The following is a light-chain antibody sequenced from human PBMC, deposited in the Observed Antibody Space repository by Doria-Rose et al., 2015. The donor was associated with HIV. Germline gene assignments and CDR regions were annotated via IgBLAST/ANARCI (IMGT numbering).Light chain of an antibody. CDR2: AAS. J-gene: IGKJ5*01. CDR1: QGISSY. V-gene: IGKV1-8*01. CDR3: QQYYSYPRA. Sequence: TQSPSSFSASTGDRVTITCRASQGISSYLAWYQQKPGKAPNLLIYAASTLQSGVPSRLGGSGSGTDFTLTISCLQSEDFATYYCQQYYSYPRAFGQGTRLGIK.